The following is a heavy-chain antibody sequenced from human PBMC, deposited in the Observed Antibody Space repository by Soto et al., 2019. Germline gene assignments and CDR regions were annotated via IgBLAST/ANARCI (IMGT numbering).Heavy chain of an antibody. Sequence: GGSLRLSCAASGFTFSDYYMSWIRQAPGKGLEWVSYISSSSSYTYYADSVKGRFTISRDIAKNSLYLQMNSLRAEDTAVYYCARRPYREDTAFDPWGQGTLVTVSS. CDR3: ARRPYREDTAFDP. CDR2: ISSSSSYT. V-gene: IGHV3-11*06. CDR1: GFTFSDYY. D-gene: IGHD2-15*01. J-gene: IGHJ5*02.